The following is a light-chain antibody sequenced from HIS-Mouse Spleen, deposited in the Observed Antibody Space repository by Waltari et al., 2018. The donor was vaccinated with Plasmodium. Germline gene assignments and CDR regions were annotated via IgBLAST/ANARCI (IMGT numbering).Light chain of an antibody. CDR2: EDS. CDR1: ALPKKN. CDR3: YSTDSSGNHRGV. J-gene: IGLJ3*02. V-gene: IGLV3-10*01. Sequence: SYELTQPPSVSVSPRQTARITCSGDALPKKNAYWYQQKSGQSPVLVISEDSKRPPGSPERVSGSSSGTMATLTISGAQVEDEADDYCYSTDSSGNHRGVFGGGTKLTVL.